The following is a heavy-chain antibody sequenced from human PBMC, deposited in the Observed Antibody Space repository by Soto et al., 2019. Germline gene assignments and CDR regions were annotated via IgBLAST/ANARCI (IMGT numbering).Heavy chain of an antibody. CDR2: IIPIFGTA. D-gene: IGHD6-19*01. CDR3: AKVPDRIAVAGSFDY. J-gene: IGHJ4*02. V-gene: IGHV1-69*13. Sequence: SVKVSCKASGGTFSSYAISWVRQAPGQGLEWMGGIIPIFGTANYAQKFQGRVTITADESTSTAYMELSSLRAEDTAVYYCAKVPDRIAVAGSFDYWGQGTLVTVS. CDR1: GGTFSSYA.